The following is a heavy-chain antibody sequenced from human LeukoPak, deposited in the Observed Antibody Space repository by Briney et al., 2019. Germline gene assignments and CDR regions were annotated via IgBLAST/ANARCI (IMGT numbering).Heavy chain of an antibody. D-gene: IGHD6-19*01. Sequence: GASVKVSCNASGYTFTDYYLHWVRQAPGQGLEWMGWIHPNSGGTNYAQKFQGRVAMTSDTSISTAYMQLSSLRSDDTAVYYCARLAAVPGWGQGTLVTVSS. CDR1: GYTFTDYY. J-gene: IGHJ1*01. CDR2: IHPNSGGT. V-gene: IGHV1-2*02. CDR3: ARLAAVPG.